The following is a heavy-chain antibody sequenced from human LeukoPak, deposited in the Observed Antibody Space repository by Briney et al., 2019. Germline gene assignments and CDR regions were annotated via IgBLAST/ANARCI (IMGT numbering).Heavy chain of an antibody. J-gene: IGHJ4*02. CDR2: ISASGRDT. D-gene: IGHD6-13*01. CDR3: AKDAAGPEY. Sequence: GGSLRLSCVVSGLSFSSYSMTWVRQAPGKGLGWVSGISASGRDTWFPDSVKGRFTISRDNSKNTLFLQMNSLRVEDTAIYYCAKDAAGPEYWGQGTLVTVSS. CDR1: GLSFSSYS. V-gene: IGHV3-23*01.